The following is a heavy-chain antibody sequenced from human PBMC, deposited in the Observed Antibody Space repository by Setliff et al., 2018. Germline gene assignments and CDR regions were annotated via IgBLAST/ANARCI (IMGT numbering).Heavy chain of an antibody. D-gene: IGHD3-3*01. V-gene: IGHV4-34*01. J-gene: IGHJ4*02. Sequence: TSETLSLTCAVSGGSFSGYYWSWTRQRPGKGLEWIGEIHHSGGTSYNPSLKSRVTISIDTPKNQFSLNLNSVTAADTAVYFCARTTHYDFWSGYLYWGQGTLVTVSS. CDR1: GGSFSGYY. CDR3: ARTTHYDFWSGYLY. CDR2: IHHSGGT.